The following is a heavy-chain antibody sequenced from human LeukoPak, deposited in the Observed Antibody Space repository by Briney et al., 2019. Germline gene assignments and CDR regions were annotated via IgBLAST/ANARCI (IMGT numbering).Heavy chain of an antibody. CDR1: GFTFSSYA. V-gene: IGHV3-64*01. Sequence: PGGSLRLSCAASGFTFSSYAMHWVRQAPGKGLEYVSAISSNGGSTYYANSVKGRFTISRDNSKNTLYLQMGSLRAEDMAVYYCARDGKLGWYHYYYYMDVWGKGTTVTVSS. CDR3: ARDGKLGWYHYYYYMDV. J-gene: IGHJ6*03. D-gene: IGHD4-23*01. CDR2: ISSNGGST.